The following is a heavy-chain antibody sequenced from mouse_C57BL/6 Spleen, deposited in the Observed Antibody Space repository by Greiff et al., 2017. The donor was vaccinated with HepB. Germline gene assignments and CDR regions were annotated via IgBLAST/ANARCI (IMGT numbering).Heavy chain of an antibody. CDR1: GYAFTNYL. Sequence: QVQLKQSGAELVRPGTSVKVSCKASGYAFTNYLIEWVKQRPGQGLEWIGVINPGSGGTNYNEKFKGKATLTADKSSSTAYMQLSSLTSEDSAVYFCARRGGYPDYWGQGTTLTVSS. D-gene: IGHD2-2*01. CDR3: ARRGGYPDY. J-gene: IGHJ2*01. CDR2: INPGSGGT. V-gene: IGHV1-54*01.